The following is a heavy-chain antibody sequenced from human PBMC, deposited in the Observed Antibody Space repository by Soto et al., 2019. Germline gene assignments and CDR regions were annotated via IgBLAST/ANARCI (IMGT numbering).Heavy chain of an antibody. J-gene: IGHJ3*02. V-gene: IGHV3-23*01. CDR1: GFTFSSYA. CDR2: ISVSGGST. Sequence: GGSLRLSCAASGFTFSSYAMSWVRQAPGKGLERVSAISVSGGSTYYADSVKGRFTISRDNSKNTLYLQMNSLRAEDTAVYYCAKDYSSGWYRDAFDIWGQGTMVTVSS. CDR3: AKDYSSGWYRDAFDI. D-gene: IGHD6-19*01.